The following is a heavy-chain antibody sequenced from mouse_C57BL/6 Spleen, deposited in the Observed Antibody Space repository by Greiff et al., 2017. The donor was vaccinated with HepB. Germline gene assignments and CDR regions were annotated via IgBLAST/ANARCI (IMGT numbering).Heavy chain of an antibody. D-gene: IGHD1-1*01. J-gene: IGHJ1*03. Sequence: DVKLVESGGGLVKPGGSLKLSCAASGFTFSDYGMHWVRQAPEKGLEWVAYISSGSSTIYYADTVKGRFTISRDNAKNNLFLQMTSLRSEDTAMYYWAREAYYYCSSYDWYFDVWGTGTTVTVSS. V-gene: IGHV5-17*01. CDR3: AREAYYYCSSYDWYFDV. CDR1: GFTFSDYG. CDR2: ISSGSSTI.